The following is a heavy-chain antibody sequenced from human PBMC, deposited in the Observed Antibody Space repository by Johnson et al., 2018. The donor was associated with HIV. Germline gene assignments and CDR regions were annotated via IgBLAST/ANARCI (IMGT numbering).Heavy chain of an antibody. J-gene: IGHJ3*02. CDR1: GFTFSNYG. V-gene: IGHV3-64*04. CDR3: ARLPSGYNRDTFNI. D-gene: IGHD5-18*01. CDR2: VNPNGGST. Sequence: QVQLVESGGGVVQPGRSLRLSCTASGFTFSNYGMHWVRQAPGNGLELVGQVNPNGGSTYFKDSGKDRFNISRDNSKNTLYLQMNSLRAEDTATYYCARLPSGYNRDTFNIWGQGTMVTVSS.